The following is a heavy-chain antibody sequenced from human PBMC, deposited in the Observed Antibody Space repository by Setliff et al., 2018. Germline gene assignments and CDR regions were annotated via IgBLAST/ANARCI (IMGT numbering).Heavy chain of an antibody. V-gene: IGHV1-8*02. CDR1: GYTFSAYD. J-gene: IGHJ6*03. Sequence: ASVKVSCKASGYTFSAYDFNWVRQAPGQGLEWVGSMSPQSDNTVYAQKFLGRVTMTKNTSISTAYMELSSQRSEDTAVYYCARGQPPTPRPYFYHMDVWGKGTTVTVSS. CDR2: MSPQSDNT. CDR3: ARGQPPTPRPYFYHMDV. D-gene: IGHD2-15*01.